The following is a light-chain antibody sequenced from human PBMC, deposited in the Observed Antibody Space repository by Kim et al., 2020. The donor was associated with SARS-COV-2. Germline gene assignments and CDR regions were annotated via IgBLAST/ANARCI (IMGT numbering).Light chain of an antibody. J-gene: IGKJ4*01. CDR1: QSVSSN. V-gene: IGKV3-15*01. Sequence: SVSPGERATLSCRASQSVSSNLAWYQQKPGQAPRLLIYGVSTRATGIPARFSGSGSGTEFTLTISSLQSEDFAVYYCQQYNNWLTFGGGTKVDIK. CDR2: GVS. CDR3: QQYNNWLT.